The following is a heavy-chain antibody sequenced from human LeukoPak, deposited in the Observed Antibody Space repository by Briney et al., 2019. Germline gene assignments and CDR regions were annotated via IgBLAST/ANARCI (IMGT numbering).Heavy chain of an antibody. Sequence: ASVKVSCKASGYSFISYYIHGVRQAPGQGLQWLGWINPNSGGTTSAQKFQGRITMTRDTSINTAYMELSSLRYDDTAVYFCARASEWYWAYWGQGTLVTVSS. D-gene: IGHD6-19*01. V-gene: IGHV1-2*02. J-gene: IGHJ4*02. CDR3: ARASEWYWAY. CDR2: INPNSGGT. CDR1: GYSFISYY.